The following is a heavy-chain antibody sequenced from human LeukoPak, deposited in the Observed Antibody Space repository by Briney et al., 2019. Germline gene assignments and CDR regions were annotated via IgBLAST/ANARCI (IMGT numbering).Heavy chain of an antibody. CDR2: ISYNSAYI. CDR3: ARAWAPYSTQYYFDY. J-gene: IGHJ4*02. V-gene: IGHV3-21*01. D-gene: IGHD6-13*01. CDR1: GFTFSSYS. Sequence: GGSLRLSCAASGFTFSSYSMTWVRQAPRKGLEWVSSISYNSAYIFYADSLQGRFTISRDNAKNSVYLQMNSLTAEDTAVYYCARAWAPYSTQYYFDYWGQGTLVTVSS.